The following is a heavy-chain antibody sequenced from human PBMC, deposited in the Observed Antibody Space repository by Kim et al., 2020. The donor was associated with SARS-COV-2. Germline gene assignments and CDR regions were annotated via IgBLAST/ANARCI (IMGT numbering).Heavy chain of an antibody. V-gene: IGHV3-23*01. CDR2: ISGSGGST. CDR3: GKDSPVLEWVRELES. J-gene: IGHJ5*01. CDR1: GFTFSSYA. Sequence: GGSLRLSCAASGFTFSSYAMSWVRQAPGKGLEWVSAISGSGGSTYYAGSVKGLFTISRDNSKNTLYLQMNSLRAEDTAVYYSGKDSPVLEWVRELESWGHGTLVT. D-gene: IGHD3-3*01.